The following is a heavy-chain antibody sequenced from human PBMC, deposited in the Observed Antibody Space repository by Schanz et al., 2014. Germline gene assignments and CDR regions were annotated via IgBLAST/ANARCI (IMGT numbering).Heavy chain of an antibody. CDR3: ARRITGTHHNPYYHGMDA. CDR2: ISGSGETT. J-gene: IGHJ6*02. V-gene: IGHV3-23*01. Sequence: EVQLLESGGGLVQPGGSLRLSCAASGFTFSSYAMSWVRQAPGKGLEWVSAISGSGETTYYADSVKGRFTISRDKSKNALYLQMNSPRAADTAVYYCARRITGTHHNPYYHGMDAWGQGTTVTVSS. CDR1: GFTFSSYA. D-gene: IGHD1-20*01.